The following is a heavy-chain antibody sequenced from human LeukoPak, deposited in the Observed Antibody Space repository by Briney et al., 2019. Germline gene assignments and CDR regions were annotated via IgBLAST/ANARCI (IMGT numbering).Heavy chain of an antibody. V-gene: IGHV1-18*01. CDR2: ISCYNGNT. Sequence: ASVKVSCKASGYTFTKYGITWVRQAPGQGLEWMGWISCYNGNTNYAQKLQGRVTMTTDTSTSTAYMELRSLRSDDTAVYYCARGLSAYDFWSGYYYYFDYWGQGTLVTVSS. CDR3: ARGLSAYDFWSGYYYYFDY. CDR1: GYTFTKYG. J-gene: IGHJ4*02. D-gene: IGHD3-3*01.